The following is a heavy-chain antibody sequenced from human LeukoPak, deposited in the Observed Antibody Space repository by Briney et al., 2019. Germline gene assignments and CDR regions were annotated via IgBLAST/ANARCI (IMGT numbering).Heavy chain of an antibody. CDR1: GYTLTGYY. J-gene: IGHJ4*02. Sequence: ASVKVSCKASGYTLTGYYMHWVRQAPGQGLEWMGWINPTSGGTNYAQKFQGRVTMTRDTSISTAYMELSRLRSDDTAVYYCARSYIVVVPAAIPHFDYWGQGTLVTVSS. D-gene: IGHD2-2*02. CDR2: INPTSGGT. CDR3: ARSYIVVVPAAIPHFDY. V-gene: IGHV1-2*02.